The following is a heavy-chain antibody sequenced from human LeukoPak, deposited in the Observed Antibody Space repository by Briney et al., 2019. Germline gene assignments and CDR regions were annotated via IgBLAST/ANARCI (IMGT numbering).Heavy chain of an antibody. CDR3: AKDKYSSVLGMDV. J-gene: IGHJ6*02. D-gene: IGHD6-19*01. CDR2: ISWNSGSI. V-gene: IGHV3-9*01. CDR1: GFTFDDYA. Sequence: GRSLRLSCAASGFTFDDYAMHWVRQAPGKGLEWVSGISWNSGSIGYADSVKGRFTISRDNAKISLYLQMNSLRAEDTALYYCAKDKYSSVLGMDVWCQGTTVTVSS.